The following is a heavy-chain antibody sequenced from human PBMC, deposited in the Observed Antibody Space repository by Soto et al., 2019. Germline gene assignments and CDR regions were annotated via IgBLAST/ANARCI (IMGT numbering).Heavy chain of an antibody. J-gene: IGHJ4*02. Sequence: EVQLLESGGGLVQPGGSLRLSCAASGFTFSSYAMSWVRQAPGKGLEWVSTISGSGGSTYYADSVKGRFTISRDNSRNTLYLQMNILRAEDTAVYYCAKDIIVLVSSADYWGQGTLVIVSS. CDR2: ISGSGGST. CDR3: AKDIIVLVSSADY. D-gene: IGHD3-22*01. CDR1: GFTFSSYA. V-gene: IGHV3-23*01.